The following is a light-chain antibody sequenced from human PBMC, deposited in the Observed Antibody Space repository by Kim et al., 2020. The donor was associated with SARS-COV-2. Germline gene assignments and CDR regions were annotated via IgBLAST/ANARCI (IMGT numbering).Light chain of an antibody. V-gene: IGLV1-40*01. CDR1: SSNIGSGYD. CDR3: QSYDSSLSGTQ. CDR2: GNS. Sequence: QSVLTQPPSVSGAPGQRVTIFCTGSSSNIGSGYDVHWYQHLPGTAPKLLIYGNSNRPSGVSGRFSGSKSGTSASLAIDGLQAEDEADYYCQSYDSSLSGTQFGGGTQLTV. J-gene: IGLJ3*02.